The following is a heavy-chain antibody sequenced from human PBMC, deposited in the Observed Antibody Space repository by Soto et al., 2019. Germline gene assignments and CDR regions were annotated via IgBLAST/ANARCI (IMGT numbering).Heavy chain of an antibody. CDR2: ISAYNGNT. CDR3: ARSSIVYGAAAGPN. J-gene: IGHJ4*02. V-gene: IGHV1-18*01. Sequence: QVQLVQSGAEVKKPGASGKVSCKASGYTFPSSGISWVRQAPGQGLEWMGWISAYNGNTNYAQKLQGRVTMTTDTSTSTAYMELRSLRSDDTAVYYCARSSIVYGAAAGPNWGQGTLVTVSS. CDR1: GYTFPSSG. D-gene: IGHD6-13*01.